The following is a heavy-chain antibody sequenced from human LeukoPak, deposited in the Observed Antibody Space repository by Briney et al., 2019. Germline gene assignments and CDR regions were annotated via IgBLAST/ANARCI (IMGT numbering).Heavy chain of an antibody. CDR1: GFTFSTYW. J-gene: IGHJ4*02. CDR3: ARDSPARGYSYGYFDY. Sequence: GGSLRLSCAASGFTFSTYWMTWVRQAPGKGLEWVATINQDGSEKYYVDSVKGRFTISRDNAKNSLYLQMNSLRAEDTAVYYCARDSPARGYSYGYFDYWGQGTLVTVSS. CDR2: INQDGSEK. D-gene: IGHD5-18*01. V-gene: IGHV3-7*01.